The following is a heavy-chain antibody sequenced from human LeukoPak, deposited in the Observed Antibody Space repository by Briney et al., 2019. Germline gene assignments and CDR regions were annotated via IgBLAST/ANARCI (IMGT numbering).Heavy chain of an antibody. J-gene: IGHJ4*02. Sequence: QSGGSLRLSCAASGFTFSSYAMSWVRQAPGKGLEWVSAISGSGGSTYYADSVKGRFTISRDNSKNTLYLQMNSLRAEDTAVYYCANVPGDGYNAFDYWGQGTLVTVSS. CDR3: ANVPGDGYNAFDY. D-gene: IGHD5-24*01. V-gene: IGHV3-23*01. CDR2: ISGSGGST. CDR1: GFTFSSYA.